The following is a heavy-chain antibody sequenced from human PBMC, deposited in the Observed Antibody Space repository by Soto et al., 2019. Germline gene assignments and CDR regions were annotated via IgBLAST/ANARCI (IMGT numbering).Heavy chain of an antibody. D-gene: IGHD3-10*01. Sequence: GGSLRLSCAASGFTFGSYAIHWVRQAPGKGLEWVALIWYDGSQKYYADSVKGRFTISRDNSKNTLSLQMDSLRAEDTALYYCARGWSYDPYFDLWGQGXLVTVYS. J-gene: IGHJ4*02. CDR1: GFTFGSYA. CDR2: IWYDGSQK. CDR3: ARGWSYDPYFDL. V-gene: IGHV3-33*01.